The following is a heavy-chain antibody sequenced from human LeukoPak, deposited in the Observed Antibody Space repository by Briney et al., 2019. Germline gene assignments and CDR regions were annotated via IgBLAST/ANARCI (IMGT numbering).Heavy chain of an antibody. V-gene: IGHV3-21*03. J-gene: IGHJ4*02. CDR3: ATHSRGGSYRQSDFDY. Sequence: GGSLRLSCAASGFTFSSYSMNWVRQAPGKGLEWVSSISSSSSYIYYADSVKGRFTISRDNAKNSLYLQMKSLRAEDTAVYYCATHSRGGSYRQSDFDYWGQGTLVTVSS. CDR1: GFTFSSYS. D-gene: IGHD1-26*01. CDR2: ISSSSSYI.